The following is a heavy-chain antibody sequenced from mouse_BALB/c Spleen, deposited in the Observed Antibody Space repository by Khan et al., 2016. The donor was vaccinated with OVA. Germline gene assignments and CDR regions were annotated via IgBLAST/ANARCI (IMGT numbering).Heavy chain of an antibody. CDR3: ARSNYYGRGLYAMDY. J-gene: IGHJ4*01. Sequence: DLVAPGASVKLSCKASGYTFTSYWINWIKERPGQGLEWIGQIGPGSGSAYYNELFKGKATLTVDTSSSTVYIQLSSLSSEDSAVYFCARSNYYGRGLYAMDYWGQGTSVTVSS. V-gene: IGHV1S41*01. CDR2: IGPGSGSA. D-gene: IGHD1-1*01. CDR1: GYTFTSYW.